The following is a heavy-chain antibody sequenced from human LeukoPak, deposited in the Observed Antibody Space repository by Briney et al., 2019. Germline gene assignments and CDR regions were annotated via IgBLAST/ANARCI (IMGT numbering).Heavy chain of an antibody. CDR1: GYTFTNFG. Sequence: ASVQVSCKASGYTFTNFGVAWVRQPPGQGLEWMGWISANTGNRNYAQKFQDRVTMTTDTSTTTAYMELRSLRSDDTAVYYCARWGSSRTSCFSYSCWYMDVWGEGTTVTVSS. J-gene: IGHJ6*03. V-gene: IGHV1-18*01. CDR3: ARWGSSRTSCFSYSCWYMDV. CDR2: ISANTGNR. D-gene: IGHD2-2*01.